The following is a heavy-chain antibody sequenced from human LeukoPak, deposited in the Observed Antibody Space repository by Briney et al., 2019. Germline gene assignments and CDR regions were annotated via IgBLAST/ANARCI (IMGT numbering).Heavy chain of an antibody. CDR2: PHGSGCST. J-gene: IGHJ4*02. V-gene: IGHV3-23*01. D-gene: IGHD5-24*01. Sequence: GGSLRLSCAASGLPFSGYAMRWVPQAPGRGRDGASTPHGSGCSTYYADSGMGRFTTSRDYPKHTLYLQMNSLRAEDTAVYYCAKDATRNGYLPRYYFVYWGQGTLVTVSS. CDR1: GLPFSGYA. CDR3: AKDATRNGYLPRYYFVY.